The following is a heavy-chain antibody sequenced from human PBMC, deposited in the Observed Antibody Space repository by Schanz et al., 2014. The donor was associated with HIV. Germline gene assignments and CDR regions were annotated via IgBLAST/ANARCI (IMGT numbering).Heavy chain of an antibody. D-gene: IGHD5-12*01. CDR2: INSDGSST. CDR1: GFTFSGYW. CDR3: ARVPRWLQPHFDY. Sequence: EVQLMESGGGLVQPGRSLRLSCVASGFTFSGYWMHWVRQAPGEGLVWVSRINSDGSSTTYADYVKGRFTISRDNAKNSLFLQMNSLRAEDTAVYYCARVPRWLQPHFDYWGQGILVTVSS. V-gene: IGHV3-74*02. J-gene: IGHJ4*02.